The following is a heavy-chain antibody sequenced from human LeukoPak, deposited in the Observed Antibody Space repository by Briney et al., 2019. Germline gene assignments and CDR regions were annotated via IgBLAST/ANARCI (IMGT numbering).Heavy chain of an antibody. Sequence: GASVTVSCKAFGYTSTGYYMHWVRQAPGQEIEWMGWINPKNGGTDFAQKFQGRFSMTRDTSISTAYMELSGLRSDDAAVYFCVPAPGGGPYYFDYWGQGTLVTVSS. J-gene: IGHJ4*02. D-gene: IGHD1-26*01. CDR2: INPKNGGT. CDR1: GYTSTGYY. CDR3: VPAPGGGPYYFDY. V-gene: IGHV1-2*02.